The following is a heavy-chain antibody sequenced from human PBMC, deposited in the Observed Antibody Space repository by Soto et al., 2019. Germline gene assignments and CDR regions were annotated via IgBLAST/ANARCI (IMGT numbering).Heavy chain of an antibody. CDR2: IIPIFGTA. D-gene: IGHD3-9*01. CDR1: GGTFSSYA. Sequence: KVSCKASGGTFSSYAISWVRQAPGQGLEWMGGIIPIFGTANYAQKFQGRVTITADKSTSTAYMELSSLRSEDTAVYYCARMGYYDILTGYSSNYFDYWGQGTPVTVSS. J-gene: IGHJ4*02. CDR3: ARMGYYDILTGYSSNYFDY. V-gene: IGHV1-69*06.